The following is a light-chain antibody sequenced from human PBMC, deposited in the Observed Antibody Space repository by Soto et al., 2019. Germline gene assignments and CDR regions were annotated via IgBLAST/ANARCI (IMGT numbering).Light chain of an antibody. Sequence: QSALTQPASVSGSAGQSITISCTGTISDVGNYNLFSWYLHHPGKAPKLLIYEDTKRPSGVSNRFSGSRSGNTASLTVSGLQAEDETDYYCCSYAGSSTYVFGTGTKLTVL. V-gene: IGLV2-23*01. CDR2: EDT. J-gene: IGLJ1*01. CDR3: CSYAGSSTYV. CDR1: ISDVGNYNL.